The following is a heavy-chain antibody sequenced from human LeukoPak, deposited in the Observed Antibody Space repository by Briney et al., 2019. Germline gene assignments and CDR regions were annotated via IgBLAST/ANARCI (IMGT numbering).Heavy chain of an antibody. Sequence: SETLSLTCAVRGGSFSPYYWNWIRQPPGKGLEWIGEINHSGRTNYNPSLKSRVTLSVDTSKDQFSLRLNSVTAADTAVYYCARLVGSSWYHEVLRGRDYWGQGTLVTVSS. J-gene: IGHJ4*02. CDR2: INHSGRT. V-gene: IGHV4-34*01. CDR3: ARLVGSSWYHEVLRGRDY. CDR1: GGSFSPYY. D-gene: IGHD6-13*01.